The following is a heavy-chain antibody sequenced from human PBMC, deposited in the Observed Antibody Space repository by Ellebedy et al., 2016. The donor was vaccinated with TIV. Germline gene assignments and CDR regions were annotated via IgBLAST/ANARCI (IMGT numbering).Heavy chain of an antibody. D-gene: IGHD3-10*01. CDR2: ITYNSNNI. CDR1: GFTFRNYE. V-gene: IGHV3-48*03. Sequence: GESLKISCAASGFTFRNYEMTWVRLAPGRGLEWISSITYNSNNIYYADSVKGRFTISRANARSSLFLQMNNLRAEDTALYYCATSNFYGSGRRLDYWGQGTLVTVSS. J-gene: IGHJ4*02. CDR3: ATSNFYGSGRRLDY.